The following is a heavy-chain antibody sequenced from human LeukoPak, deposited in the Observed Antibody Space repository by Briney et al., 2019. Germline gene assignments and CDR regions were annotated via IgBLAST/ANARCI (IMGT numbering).Heavy chain of an antibody. J-gene: IGHJ6*03. CDR2: IYYTGIT. CDR3: ARPQGVDYYYYYMDV. D-gene: IGHD2-15*01. Sequence: SETLSLTCTVSGASITSSNYYWLWLRQPPGKGLEWIGSIYYTGITYYNLSLKSRVTISVDTSKYQCSLRLSSVTAADTAVYYCARPQGVDYYYYYMDVWGKGTTVTVSS. CDR1: GASITSSNYY. V-gene: IGHV4-39*07.